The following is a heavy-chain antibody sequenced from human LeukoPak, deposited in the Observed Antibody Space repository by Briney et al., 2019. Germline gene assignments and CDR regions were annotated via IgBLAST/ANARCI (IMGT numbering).Heavy chain of an antibody. CDR2: INRNGGST. V-gene: IGHV3-20*04. Sequence: GGSLRLSCAASGFTFDEYGMSWVRQAPGKGLEWVSGINRNGGSTAYADSVKGRFTISRDNAKNTLYLQMNSLRAEDTAVYYCASDIAARPVWGYWGQGTLVTVSS. CDR1: GFTFDEYG. CDR3: ASDIAARPVWGY. J-gene: IGHJ4*02. D-gene: IGHD6-6*01.